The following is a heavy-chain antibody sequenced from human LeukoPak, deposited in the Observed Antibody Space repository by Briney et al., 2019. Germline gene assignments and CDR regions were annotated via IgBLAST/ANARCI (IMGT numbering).Heavy chain of an antibody. V-gene: IGHV4-59*01. D-gene: IGHD6-19*01. J-gene: IGHJ3*02. CDR2: IYYSGST. CDR3: ASLAVAGTSAFDI. Sequence: PSETLSLTCTVSGGSISSYYWSWIRQPPGKGLEWVGYIYYSGSTNYNPSLKSRVTISVDTSKNQFSLKLSSVTAAGTAVYYCASLAVAGTSAFDIWGQGTMVTVSS. CDR1: GGSISSYY.